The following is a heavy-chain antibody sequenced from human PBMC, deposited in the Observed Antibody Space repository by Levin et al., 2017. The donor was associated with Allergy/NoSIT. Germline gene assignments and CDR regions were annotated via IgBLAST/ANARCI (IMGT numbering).Heavy chain of an antibody. CDR2: ISGSGGST. V-gene: IGHV3-23*01. Sequence: GGSLRLSCAASGFTFSSYAMSWVRQAPGKGLEWVSAISGSGGSTYYADSVKGRFTISRDNSKNTLYLQMNSLRAEDTAVYYCARWVAGTEYYFDYWGQGTLVTVSS. CDR3: ARWVAGTEYYFDY. D-gene: IGHD6-19*01. CDR1: GFTFSSYA. J-gene: IGHJ4*02.